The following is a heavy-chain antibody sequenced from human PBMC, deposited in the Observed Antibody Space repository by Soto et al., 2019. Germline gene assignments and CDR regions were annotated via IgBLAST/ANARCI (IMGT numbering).Heavy chain of an antibody. V-gene: IGHV3-30*03. J-gene: IGHJ4*02. D-gene: IGHD6-19*01. Sequence: QVQLVESGGGVVQSGGSLRLSCAASGFIFTNYGMHWVRQAPGKGLEWVAVISFDGNNKYYADSVRGRFTISRDQSKTTLHLEMRSLRAEDTAIYYCARDESNEWLGLDYWGQGYLVTVSS. CDR2: ISFDGNNK. CDR3: ARDESNEWLGLDY. CDR1: GFIFTNYG.